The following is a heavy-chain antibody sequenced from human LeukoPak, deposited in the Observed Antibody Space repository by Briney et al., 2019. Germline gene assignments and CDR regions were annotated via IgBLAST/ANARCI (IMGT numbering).Heavy chain of an antibody. CDR3: AKESSSWSAFDY. Sequence: GGSLRLSCAASGFTFSSYAMSWVRQAPGKGLEWVAVISYDGNNKYYADSVKGRFTISRDNSKNTLYLQMNSLRAEDTAVYYCAKESSSWSAFDYWGQGTLVTVSS. CDR1: GFTFSSYA. CDR2: ISYDGNNK. D-gene: IGHD6-13*01. J-gene: IGHJ4*02. V-gene: IGHV3-30*18.